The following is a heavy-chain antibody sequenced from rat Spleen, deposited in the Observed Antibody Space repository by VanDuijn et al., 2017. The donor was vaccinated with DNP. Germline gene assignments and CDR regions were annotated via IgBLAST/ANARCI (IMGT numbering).Heavy chain of an antibody. CDR1: GFSLTSYN. D-gene: IGHD4-3*01. J-gene: IGHJ2*01. CDR2: IWNTGGT. V-gene: IGHV2-41*01. CDR3: AREGDSGYGPAFDY. Sequence: QVQLKESGPGLVQPSQTLSLTCTVAGFSLTSYNVHWVRQPPGKGLEWMGVIWNTGGTRYNSALKSRLSISKDTSKSQVFLKMNSLQTEDTATYYCAREGDSGYGPAFDYWGQGVMVTVSS.